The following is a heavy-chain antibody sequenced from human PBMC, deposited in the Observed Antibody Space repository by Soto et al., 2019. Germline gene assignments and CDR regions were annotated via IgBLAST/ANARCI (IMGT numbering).Heavy chain of an antibody. J-gene: IGHJ4*02. CDR1: GFTFSSYG. V-gene: IGHV3-33*01. CDR2: IWYDGSNK. CDR3: ARDGSGYYYFDY. D-gene: IGHD3-22*01. Sequence: PGGSLRLSCAASGFTFSSYGMHWVRKTPGKGLEWVAVIWYDGSNKYYADSVKGRFTISRDNSKNTLYLQMNSLRAEDTAVYYCARDGSGYYYFDYWGQGTLVTVSS.